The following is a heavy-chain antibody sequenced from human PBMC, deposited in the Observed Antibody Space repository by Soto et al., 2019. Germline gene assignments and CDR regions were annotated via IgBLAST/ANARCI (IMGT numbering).Heavy chain of an antibody. V-gene: IGHV3-30-3*01. CDR2: ISYDGSNK. Sequence: GGSLRLSCAASGFTFSSYAMHWVRQAPGKGLEWVAVISYDGSNKYYADSVKGRFTIPRDNSKNTLYLQMNSLRAEDTAVYYCARASEQLGVVSWFDPWGQGTLVTVPS. CDR3: ARASEQLGVVSWFDP. J-gene: IGHJ5*02. D-gene: IGHD1-1*01. CDR1: GFTFSSYA.